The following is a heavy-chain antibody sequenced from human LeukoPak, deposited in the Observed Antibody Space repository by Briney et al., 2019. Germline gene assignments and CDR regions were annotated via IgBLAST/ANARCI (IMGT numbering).Heavy chain of an antibody. D-gene: IGHD3-22*01. J-gene: IGHJ4*02. CDR1: GYSISSGYY. CDR3: AREDYYDSSGLN. CDR2: IYHSGST. V-gene: IGHV4-38-2*02. Sequence: SETLSLTCTVSGYSISSGYYWGWIRQPPGKGLEWIGSIYHSGSTYYNPSLKSRVTISVDTSKNQFSLKLSSVTAADTAVYYCAREDYYDSSGLNWGQGTLVTVSS.